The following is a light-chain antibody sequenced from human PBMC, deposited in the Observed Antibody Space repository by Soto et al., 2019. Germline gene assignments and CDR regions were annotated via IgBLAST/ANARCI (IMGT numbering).Light chain of an antibody. CDR3: QQYSSYWT. CDR1: QSISSW. V-gene: IGKV1-5*03. CDR2: KAS. Sequence: DIQMTQSPSTLSASLGDKVTITFRASQSISSWLAWYQQKPGKAPNLLIYKASSLESGVPSRFSGSGSGTEFTLTISSLQPDDFATYYCQQYSSYWTFGQGTKV. J-gene: IGKJ1*01.